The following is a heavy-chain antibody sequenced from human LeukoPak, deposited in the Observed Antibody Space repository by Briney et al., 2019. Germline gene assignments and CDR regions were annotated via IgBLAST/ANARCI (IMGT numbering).Heavy chain of an antibody. Sequence: GGSLRLSCAASGFTFSSYWMSWVRQAPGKGLEWVANIKQDGSEKYYVDSVKGRFTISRDNAKNSLYLQMNSLRAEDTAVYYCARDWYYYDSSGYMRRADYWGQGTLVTVSS. CDR2: IKQDGSEK. V-gene: IGHV3-7*05. J-gene: IGHJ4*02. D-gene: IGHD3-22*01. CDR1: GFTFSSYW. CDR3: ARDWYYYDSSGYMRRADY.